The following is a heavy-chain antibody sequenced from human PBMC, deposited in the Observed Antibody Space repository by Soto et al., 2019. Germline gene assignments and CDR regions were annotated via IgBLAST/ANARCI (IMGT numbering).Heavy chain of an antibody. D-gene: IGHD6-13*01. Sequence: ASVKVSCKASGGTFSSYTISWVRQAPGQGLEWMGRIIPILGIANYAQKFQGRVTITADKSTSTAYMELSSLRSEDTAVYYCARMSSGWYTPVDYWGQGTLVTVSS. V-gene: IGHV1-69*02. CDR1: GGTFSSYT. J-gene: IGHJ4*02. CDR3: ARMSSGWYTPVDY. CDR2: IIPILGIA.